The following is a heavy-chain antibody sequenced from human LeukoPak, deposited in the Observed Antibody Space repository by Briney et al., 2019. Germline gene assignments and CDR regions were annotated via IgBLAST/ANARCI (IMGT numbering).Heavy chain of an antibody. D-gene: IGHD3-22*01. V-gene: IGHV3-11*04. CDR2: ISSSGSTI. CDR3: ARDRTNYYDSSGYDS. J-gene: IGHJ5*02. Sequence: GGSLRLSCAASGFSFSDYYMSWIRQAPGKGLEWVSYISSSGSTIYYADSVKGRFTISRDNAKNSLYLQMNSLRAEDTAVYYCARDRTNYYDSSGYDSWGQGTLVTVSS. CDR1: GFSFSDYY.